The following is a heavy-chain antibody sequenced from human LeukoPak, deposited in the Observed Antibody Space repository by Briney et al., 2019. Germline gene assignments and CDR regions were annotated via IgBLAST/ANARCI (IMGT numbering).Heavy chain of an antibody. V-gene: IGHV4-59*12. CDR3: ARETYYDFWSGSGAFDI. J-gene: IGHJ3*02. Sequence: SETLSLTCTVSGGSISSYYWSWIRQPPGKGLEWIGEIYHSGSTNYNPSLKSRVTISVDKSKNQFSLKLSSVTAADTAVYYCARETYYDFWSGSGAFDIWGQGTMVTVSS. CDR2: IYHSGST. D-gene: IGHD3-3*01. CDR1: GGSISSYY.